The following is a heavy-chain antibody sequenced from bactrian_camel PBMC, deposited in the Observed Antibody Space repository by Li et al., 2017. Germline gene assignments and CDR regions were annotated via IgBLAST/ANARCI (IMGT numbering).Heavy chain of an antibody. Sequence: VQLVESGGGLVQPGGSLRLSCAASGFTFSTFSTYYITWVRQAPGKGLEWVSSIYSDGSASYYADSVKGRFTISRDNAKNTVYLQMNSLESEDTALYYCATGFGGSWYWGLYEYNYWGQGTQVTVS. CDR1: GFTFSTFSTYY. CDR2: IYSDGSAS. D-gene: IGHD6*01. V-gene: IGHV3-2*01. CDR3: ATGFGGSWYWGLYEYNY. J-gene: IGHJ4*01.